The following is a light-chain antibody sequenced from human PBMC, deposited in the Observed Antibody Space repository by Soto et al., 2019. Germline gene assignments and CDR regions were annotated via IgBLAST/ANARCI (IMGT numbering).Light chain of an antibody. CDR3: ISYTSSSTWV. CDR1: SSDVGGYNY. V-gene: IGLV2-14*01. J-gene: IGLJ3*02. CDR2: EVS. Sequence: QSMLTQPASVSGSPGQSITISCTGTSSDVGGYNYVSWYQQHPGTAPKLMIYEVSNRPSGVSDRFSGSRSGNTASLTISGLQAEDESDYYCISYTSSSTWVFGGGTKVTVL.